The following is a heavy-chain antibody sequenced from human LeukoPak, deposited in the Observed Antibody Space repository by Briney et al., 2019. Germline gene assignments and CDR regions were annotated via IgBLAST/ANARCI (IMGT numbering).Heavy chain of an antibody. V-gene: IGHV1-2*02. CDR2: INPDSGGT. D-gene: IGHD3-22*01. Sequence: PGASVKVSCKASGYTFTGYYVHWVRQAPGQGLEWMGWINPDSGGTNYTQMFQGRVTMTRDTSISTAYMELRRLRSDATAVYYCATARYYYDSSGYYSHYFDYWGQGTLVTVSS. J-gene: IGHJ4*02. CDR1: GYTFTGYY. CDR3: ATARYYYDSSGYYSHYFDY.